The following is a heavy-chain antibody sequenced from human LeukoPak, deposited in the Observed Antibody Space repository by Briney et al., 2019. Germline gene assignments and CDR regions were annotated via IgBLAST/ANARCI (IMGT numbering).Heavy chain of an antibody. CDR2: INRNGST. Sequence: PSDTLSLTCALDGGSFSNYYWSWIRQPPGKGLELMGEINRNGSTNYNPSLKSRLTISIDTSKKQFSLRLNSVTAADTSVYFCARGSLYSSGYHYPRLLDYWGQGTLVTVSS. CDR1: GGSFSNYY. D-gene: IGHD3-22*01. CDR3: ARGSLYSSGYHYPRLLDY. V-gene: IGHV4-34*01. J-gene: IGHJ4*02.